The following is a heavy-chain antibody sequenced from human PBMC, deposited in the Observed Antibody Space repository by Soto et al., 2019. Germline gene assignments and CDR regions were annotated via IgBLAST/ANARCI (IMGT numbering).Heavy chain of an antibody. J-gene: IGHJ6*02. CDR2: IFYLGNT. Sequence: QVQLQESGPGLVKPSETLSLTCTVSGGSINNYYWSWIRQPPGKGLEWIGYIFYLGNTIYNPSINRRVTMLVDTSKNQCSLKLSSVTAADRAVYSCTRHDALAVIRHGMAVWGQGTTVTVSS. CDR1: GGSINNYY. V-gene: IGHV4-59*01. D-gene: IGHD6-19*01. CDR3: TRHDALAVIRHGMAV.